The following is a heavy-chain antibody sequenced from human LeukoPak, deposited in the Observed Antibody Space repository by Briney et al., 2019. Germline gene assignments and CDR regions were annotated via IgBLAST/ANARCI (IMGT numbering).Heavy chain of an antibody. V-gene: IGHV4-59*01. CDR3: ARGRGGIQLWVNFDY. Sequence: SETLSLTCTVSGGSISSYYWSWIRQPPGKGLEWLGYIYYSGSTNYDPSLKSRVTISVDTSKNQFSLKLSSVTAADTAVYYCARGRGGIQLWVNFDYWGQGTLVTVSS. D-gene: IGHD5-18*01. CDR2: IYYSGST. CDR1: GGSISSYY. J-gene: IGHJ4*02.